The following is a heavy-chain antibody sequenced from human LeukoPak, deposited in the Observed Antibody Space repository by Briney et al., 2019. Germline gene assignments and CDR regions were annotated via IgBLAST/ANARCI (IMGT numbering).Heavy chain of an antibody. V-gene: IGHV3-23*01. CDR2: ISGSGSNT. CDR1: GFTFSNYA. CDR3: AKSQREACCYGMDV. J-gene: IGHJ6*02. Sequence: GGSLRLSCTASGFTFSNYAMNWVRRAPGKGMEWVSAISGSGSNTYYADSVKDRFTISRDNSKNSLYLQMSSLRAKDTAVYYCAKSQREACCYGMDVWGQGTTVTVS. D-gene: IGHD1-26*01.